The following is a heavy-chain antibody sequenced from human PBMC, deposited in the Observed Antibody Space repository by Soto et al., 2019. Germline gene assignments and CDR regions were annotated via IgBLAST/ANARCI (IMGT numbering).Heavy chain of an antibody. V-gene: IGHV3-72*01. D-gene: IGHD3-22*01. Sequence: GGSLRLSCGASGFTFSDHYMDWVRQAPGKGLEWVGRTRNKANSYSTEYAASVKGRFTISRDDSKNLLYLQMNSLKTEDTAVYYCARVIVVVGAFDIWGQGTMVTVSS. CDR1: GFTFSDHY. J-gene: IGHJ3*02. CDR2: TRNKANSYST. CDR3: ARVIVVVGAFDI.